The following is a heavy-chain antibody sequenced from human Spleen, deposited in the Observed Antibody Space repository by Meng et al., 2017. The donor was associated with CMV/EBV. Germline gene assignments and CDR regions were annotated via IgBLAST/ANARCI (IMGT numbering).Heavy chain of an antibody. J-gene: IGHJ6*02. CDR3: ARGAYYDFWSGHYYYGMDV. CDR1: GGSISSYY. V-gene: IGHV4-59*12. CDR2: IYYSGST. Sequence: GSLRLSCTVSGGSISSYYWSWIRQPPGKGLEWIGYIYYSGSTNYNPSLKSRVTISVDTSKNQFSLKLSSVTAADTAVYYCARGAYYDFWSGHYYYGMDVWGQGTTVTVSS. D-gene: IGHD3-3*01.